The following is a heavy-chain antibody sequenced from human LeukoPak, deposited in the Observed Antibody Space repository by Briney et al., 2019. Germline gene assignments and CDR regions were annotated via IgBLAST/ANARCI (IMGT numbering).Heavy chain of an antibody. Sequence: SETLSLTCTVSGGSISDYYRSWIRQPRGKGLEWIGDIYYSGSTNYNPSLNSRVTISVDTSKNQFSLKLSSVTAADTAVYYCARGREYSSSCFDYWGQGTLLTVSS. CDR1: GGSISDYY. CDR3: ARGREYSSSCFDY. D-gene: IGHD6-6*01. V-gene: IGHV4-59*01. CDR2: IYYSGST. J-gene: IGHJ4*02.